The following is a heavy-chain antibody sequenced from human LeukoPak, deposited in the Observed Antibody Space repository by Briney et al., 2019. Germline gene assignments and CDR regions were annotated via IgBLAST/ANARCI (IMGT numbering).Heavy chain of an antibody. Sequence: SQTLSLTCAISGDSVSSHSAARNWIRQSPSRGLEWLGRTYFRSKWYYDYAVSVKSRITIYPDTSKNQFSLQLNYVTPEDSAVYYCARDAYPYSGSYGFDCWGQGTLVTVSP. V-gene: IGHV6-1*01. J-gene: IGHJ4*02. CDR3: ARDAYPYSGSYGFDC. CDR1: GDSVSSHSAA. D-gene: IGHD1-26*01. CDR2: TYFRSKWYY.